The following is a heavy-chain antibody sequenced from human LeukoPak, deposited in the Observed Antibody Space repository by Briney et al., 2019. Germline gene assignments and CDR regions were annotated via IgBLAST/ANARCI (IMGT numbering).Heavy chain of an antibody. V-gene: IGHV3-13*01. CDR1: GFTFSRYD. J-gene: IGHJ3*02. D-gene: IGHD2-15*01. CDR3: VRAPPGRCSDGFCYSDTLDI. Sequence: GGSLTLSCAASGFTFSRYDMHWVRQATGKGLEWVSYIGTAGDTYYAGSVKGRFTISRENAGNSLSLHMNSLRVGDTAVYYCVRAPPGRCSDGFCYSDTLDIWGRGTKVTVSS. CDR2: IGTAGDT.